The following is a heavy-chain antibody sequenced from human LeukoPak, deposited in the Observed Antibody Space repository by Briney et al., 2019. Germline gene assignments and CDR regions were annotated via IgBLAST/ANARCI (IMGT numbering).Heavy chain of an antibody. CDR2: ISYSGST. V-gene: IGHV4-59*08. CDR3: ARHSICFDP. J-gene: IGHJ5*02. Sequence: PSETLSLTCTVSGGPISSYYWSWIRQPPGKGLEWIGYISYSGSTNYNPSLKSRVTISVDTSKNQFSLKLTSVTAADTAVYYCARHSICFDPWGQGTLVTVSS. CDR1: GGPISSYY.